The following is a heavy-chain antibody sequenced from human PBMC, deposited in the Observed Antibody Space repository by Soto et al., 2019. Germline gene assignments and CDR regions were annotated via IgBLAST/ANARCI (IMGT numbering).Heavy chain of an antibody. D-gene: IGHD3-22*01. Sequence: QVHLVQSGAEVKKPGSSVKVSCKASGGTFSSYPISWVRQAPGQGLEWMGGIIPIFGTTNYAQKFQGRVTITADKSTSTAYMELSSLRSEDTAVYYCARDYYDGRGSYSLYFDLWGRGTLVTVSS. V-gene: IGHV1-69*06. CDR2: IIPIFGTT. J-gene: IGHJ2*01. CDR1: GGTFSSYP. CDR3: ARDYYDGRGSYSLYFDL.